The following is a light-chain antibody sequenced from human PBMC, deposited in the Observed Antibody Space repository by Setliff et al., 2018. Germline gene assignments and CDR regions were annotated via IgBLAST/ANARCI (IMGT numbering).Light chain of an antibody. J-gene: IGLJ1*01. CDR2: DVS. Sequence: QSALTQPRSVSGSPGQSVTISCTGTSSDVGGYNYVSWYQQHPGKAPKLMIYDVSKRPSGVPDRFSGSKSGNTASLTISGLQAEDEADCYCCSYAGSYTSFDVFGTGTKVTVL. CDR1: SSDVGGYNY. CDR3: CSYAGSYTSFDV. V-gene: IGLV2-11*01.